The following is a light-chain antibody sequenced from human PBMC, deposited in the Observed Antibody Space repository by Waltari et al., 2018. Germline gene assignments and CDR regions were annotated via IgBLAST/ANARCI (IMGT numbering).Light chain of an antibody. V-gene: IGLV1-47*02. J-gene: IGLJ2*01. CDR2: SNK. Sequence: QSVLTQPPSASGTPGQRVTISCSGSSPNIGRNYVYWYQQLPGTAPKLLIYSNKQRPAGVPDRFSGSKSGTSASLAISGLRSEDEADYYCAAWDDSLSGVVFGGGTKLTVL. CDR1: SPNIGRNY. CDR3: AAWDDSLSGVV.